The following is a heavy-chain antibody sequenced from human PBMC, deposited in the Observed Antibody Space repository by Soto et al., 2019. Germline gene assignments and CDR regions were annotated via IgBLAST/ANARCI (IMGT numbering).Heavy chain of an antibody. CDR2: VNHSGST. CDR1: GGSFSGYY. J-gene: IGHJ6*02. Sequence: SETLSLTCAVYGGSFSGYYWSWIRQPPGKGLEWIGEVNHSGSTNYNPSLKSRVTISVDTSKNQFSLKLSSVTAADTAVYYCAGGLTRYYYYYGMDVWGQGTTVTVSS. D-gene: IGHD3-10*01. CDR3: AGGLTRYYYYYGMDV. V-gene: IGHV4-34*01.